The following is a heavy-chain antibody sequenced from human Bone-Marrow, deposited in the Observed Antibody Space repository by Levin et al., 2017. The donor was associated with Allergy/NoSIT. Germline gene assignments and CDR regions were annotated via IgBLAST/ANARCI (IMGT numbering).Heavy chain of an antibody. CDR1: GYTFTSYG. CDR2: ISAYDGHT. J-gene: IGHJ5*02. CDR3: ARDRDHYGSGSYH. Sequence: ASVKVSCKASGYTFTSYGFSWVRQAPGQGLEWMGWISAYDGHTNYAQKLQGRVTMTTDTSTTTVYMELRSLRSDDTAIYYCARDRDHYGSGSYHWSQGTLVTVSS. D-gene: IGHD3-10*01. V-gene: IGHV1-18*01.